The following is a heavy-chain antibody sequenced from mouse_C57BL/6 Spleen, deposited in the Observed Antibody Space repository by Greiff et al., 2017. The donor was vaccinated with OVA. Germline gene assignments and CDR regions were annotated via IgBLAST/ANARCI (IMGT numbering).Heavy chain of an antibody. CDR2: IYPSDSET. CDR1: GYTFTSYW. V-gene: IGHV1-61*01. D-gene: IGHD1-1*01. Sequence: QVQLQQPGAELVRPGSSVKLSCKASGYTFTSYWMDWVKQRPGQGLEWIGNIYPSDSETHYNQKFKDKATLTVDKYSSTAYMQLSSLTSEDSAVYYCARGHYGSSYWYFDVWGTGTTVTVSS. J-gene: IGHJ1*03. CDR3: ARGHYGSSYWYFDV.